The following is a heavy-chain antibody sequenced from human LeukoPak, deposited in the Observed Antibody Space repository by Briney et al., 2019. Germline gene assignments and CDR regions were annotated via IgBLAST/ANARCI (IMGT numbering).Heavy chain of an antibody. Sequence: SETLSLTCTVSGGSISSSSYYWGWIRQPPGKGLEWIGSIYYSGSTYYNPSLKSRVTISVDTSKNQFSLKLSSVTAADTAVYYCARHYRSLEDWFDPWGQGTLVTVSS. CDR3: ARHYRSLEDWFDP. J-gene: IGHJ5*02. CDR1: GGSISSSSYY. CDR2: IYYSGST. V-gene: IGHV4-39*01.